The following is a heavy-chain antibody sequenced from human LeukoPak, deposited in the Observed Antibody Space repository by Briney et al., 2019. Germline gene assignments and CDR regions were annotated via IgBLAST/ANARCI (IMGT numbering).Heavy chain of an antibody. Sequence: ASVKVSCKASGYTLTGLYMHWVRQAPGQGLEWMGWINPNSGATNYAQKFQGRVAMTRDTSISTAYMELNWLTSDDTAVYYWASMTPPGTPFDTGGKGPRVPFSS. J-gene: IGHJ4*02. D-gene: IGHD3-16*01. CDR1: GYTLTGLY. CDR2: INPNSGAT. V-gene: IGHV1-2*02. CDR3: ASMTPPGTPFDT.